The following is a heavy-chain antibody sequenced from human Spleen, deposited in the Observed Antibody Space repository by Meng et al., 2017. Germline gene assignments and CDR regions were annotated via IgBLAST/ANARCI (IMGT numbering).Heavy chain of an antibody. J-gene: IGHJ4*02. CDR1: GFTFSSYA. Sequence: GESLKISCAASGFTFSSYAMSWVRQAPGKGLEWVSAISGSGGSTYYADSVKGRFTISRDNSKNTLYLQMNSLRAEDTAVYYCAKASRITMIVVARYYFDYWGQGTLVTVSS. V-gene: IGHV3-23*01. CDR2: ISGSGGST. D-gene: IGHD3-22*01. CDR3: AKASRITMIVVARYYFDY.